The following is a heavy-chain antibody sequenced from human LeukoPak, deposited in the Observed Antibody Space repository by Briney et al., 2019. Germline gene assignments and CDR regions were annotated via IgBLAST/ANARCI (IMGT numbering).Heavy chain of an antibody. CDR1: GVSISSSNW. CDR2: IYHSGST. D-gene: IGHD6-19*01. CDR3: ARIDQYSSGWYYFDY. J-gene: IGHJ4*02. Sequence: PSGTLSLTCAVSGVSISSSNWWSWVRQPPGKGLEWIGEIYHSGSTNYNPSLKSRVTISVDKSKNQFSLKLSSVTAADTAVYYCARIDQYSSGWYYFDYWGQGTLVTVSS. V-gene: IGHV4-4*02.